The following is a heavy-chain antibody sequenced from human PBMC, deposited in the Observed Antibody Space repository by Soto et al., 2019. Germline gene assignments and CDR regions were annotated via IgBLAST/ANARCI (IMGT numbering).Heavy chain of an antibody. V-gene: IGHV4-39*01. D-gene: IGHD2-2*01. CDR1: GGSVSSTTYY. CDR3: AGCERVWPSTSCYLPP. Sequence: PSETLSLTCTVSGGSVSSTTYYWAWIRQPPGRGLEWIGSIHYSRGTYYNPSLKSRVAISVDTSKNHFSLNLSSVTAADTAVYYCAGCERVWPSTSCYLPPGGQEPRFTVPS. J-gene: IGHJ4*02. CDR2: IHYSRGT.